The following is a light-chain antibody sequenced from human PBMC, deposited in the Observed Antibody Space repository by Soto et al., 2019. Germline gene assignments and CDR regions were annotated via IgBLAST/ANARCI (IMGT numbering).Light chain of an antibody. CDR3: QPYNNWPLT. CDR1: QSVTSN. CDR2: GAS. J-gene: IGKJ4*01. Sequence: EIGLTQSPGTLSLSPGERATLSCRASQSVTSNYLAWYQHKPGHAPRLLIYGASTRATGVPTRFSGSRSGTQFTLTINSLQSEDFAVYYCQPYNNWPLTFGGGTKVDIK. V-gene: IGKV3-15*01.